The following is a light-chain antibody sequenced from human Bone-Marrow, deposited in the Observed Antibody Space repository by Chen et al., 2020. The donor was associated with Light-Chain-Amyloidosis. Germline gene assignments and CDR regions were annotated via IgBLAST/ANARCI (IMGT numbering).Light chain of an antibody. J-gene: IGLJ3*02. CDR2: DDS. V-gene: IGLV3-21*02. Sequence: SYVLTQPSSVSVAPGQTAPIACGGNNIGSTSVHWYQQTPGQAPLLVVYDDSDRPSGIPERLSGSNSGNTATRTVSRVEAGDEDDYYCQVWDRSSDRPVFGGGTKLTVL. CDR1: NIGSTS. CDR3: QVWDRSSDRPV.